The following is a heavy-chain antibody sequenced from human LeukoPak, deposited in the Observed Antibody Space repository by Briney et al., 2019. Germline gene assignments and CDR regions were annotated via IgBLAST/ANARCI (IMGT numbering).Heavy chain of an antibody. CDR2: IIPILGIA. V-gene: IGHV1-69*04. Sequence: GSSGKVSCKASGGTFSSYAISWVRQAPGQGLEWMGRIIPILGIANYAQKFQGRVTITADKSTSTAYMELSSLRSEDTAVYYCAREMVGVAFGDYWGQGTLVTASS. D-gene: IGHD2-15*01. J-gene: IGHJ4*02. CDR1: GGTFSSYA. CDR3: AREMVGVAFGDY.